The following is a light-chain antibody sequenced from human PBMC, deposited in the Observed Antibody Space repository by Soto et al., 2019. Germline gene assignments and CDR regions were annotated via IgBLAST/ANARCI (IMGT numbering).Light chain of an antibody. V-gene: IGLV1-40*01. J-gene: IGLJ1*01. CDR3: QSYDSRLSGFYV. CDR2: DNR. CDR1: NSNIGAGYD. Sequence: QSVLTQPPSVSRAPGQRVTISCTGSNSNIGAGYDVHWYQQLPGTAPKLVIYDNRNRPSGVPDRFSGSKSGTSASLAITGLQAEDEADYYCQSYDSRLSGFYVFGTGTKVTVL.